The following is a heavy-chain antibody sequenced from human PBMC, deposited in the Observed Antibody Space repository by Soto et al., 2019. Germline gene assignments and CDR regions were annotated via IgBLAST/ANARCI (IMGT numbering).Heavy chain of an antibody. J-gene: IGHJ6*02. CDR3: ARLGGILTSYYREAVDYYYGMNV. Sequence: SETLSLTFTVSGGSLSSSTYFWGWILQPPGKGLEWIGSIYYSGSTYYNPSLKSRVTISVDTSKNQFSLKLSSVTAADTAVYYCARLGGILTSYYREAVDYYYGMNVWGQGTTVT. D-gene: IGHD3-9*01. V-gene: IGHV4-39*01. CDR1: GGSLSSSTYF. CDR2: IYYSGST.